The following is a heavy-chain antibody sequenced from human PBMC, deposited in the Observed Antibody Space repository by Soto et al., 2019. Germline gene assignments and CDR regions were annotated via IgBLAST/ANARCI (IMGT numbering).Heavy chain of an antibody. J-gene: IGHJ4*02. CDR3: ARDQEQWLVYYFDY. V-gene: IGHV1-3*01. Sequence: QVQLVQSGAEVKKPGASVKVSCKAYGYTFTSYAMHWVRQAPGQRLEWMGWINAGNGNTKYSQKLQGRVTITRDTSASTAYMELSSLRSEDTAVYYCARDQEQWLVYYFDYWGQGTLVTVSS. CDR1: GYTFTSYA. CDR2: INAGNGNT. D-gene: IGHD6-19*01.